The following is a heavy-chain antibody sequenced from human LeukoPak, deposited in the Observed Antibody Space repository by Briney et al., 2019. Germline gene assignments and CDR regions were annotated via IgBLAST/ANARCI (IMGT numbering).Heavy chain of an antibody. J-gene: IGHJ6*03. CDR2: MYYSGST. V-gene: IGHV4-39*07. CDR1: GGSISRSSYY. Sequence: SETLSLTCTVSGGSISRSSYYWGWIRQPPGKGLEWIGSMYYSGSTFYNPSLKSRVTILVDTSKNQFSLKLSSVTAADTAVYYCARDYGSGRRYYYMDVWGKGTTVTISS. D-gene: IGHD3-10*01. CDR3: ARDYGSGRRYYYMDV.